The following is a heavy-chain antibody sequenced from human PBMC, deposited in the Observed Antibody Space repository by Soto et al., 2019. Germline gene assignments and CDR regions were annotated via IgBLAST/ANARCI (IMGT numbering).Heavy chain of an antibody. V-gene: IGHV3-23*01. CDR3: AKGTGSGIVGATNDFDY. D-gene: IGHD1-26*01. CDR2: ISGSGGST. J-gene: IGHJ4*02. Sequence: GGSLRLSCAASGFTFSSYAMSWVRQAPGKGLEWVSAISGSGGSTYYADSVKGRFTISRDNSKNTLYLQMNSLRAEDTAVYYCAKGTGSGIVGATNDFDYWGQGTLVTVSS. CDR1: GFTFSSYA.